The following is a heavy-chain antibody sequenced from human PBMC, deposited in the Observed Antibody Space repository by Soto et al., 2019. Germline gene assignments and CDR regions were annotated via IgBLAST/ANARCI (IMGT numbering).Heavy chain of an antibody. Sequence: SESLSLTCSVYGGSLSGYYWSWISQPPGKGLEGIGEINHSGSTNYNPSLKSRVTISVDTSKNQFSLKLSSVTAADTATNYCERSPHRPRWLDYWGQGTLVSVSS. CDR3: ERSPHRPRWLDY. CDR2: INHSGST. D-gene: IGHD6-6*01. J-gene: IGHJ4*02. CDR1: GGSLSGYY. V-gene: IGHV4-34*01.